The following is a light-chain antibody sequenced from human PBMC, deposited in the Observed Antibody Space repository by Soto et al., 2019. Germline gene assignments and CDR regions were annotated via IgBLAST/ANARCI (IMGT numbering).Light chain of an antibody. J-gene: IGLJ2*01. Sequence: QSVLTQPPSASGTPGQRVTISCSGSSSNIVSNYVYWYQQLPGTAPKLRIYRNNQRPSGVPDRFSGSKSGTSASLAISGLRSEDEADYYCAAWDDSLLVFGGGTKLTVL. CDR1: SSNIVSNY. V-gene: IGLV1-47*01. CDR2: RNN. CDR3: AAWDDSLLV.